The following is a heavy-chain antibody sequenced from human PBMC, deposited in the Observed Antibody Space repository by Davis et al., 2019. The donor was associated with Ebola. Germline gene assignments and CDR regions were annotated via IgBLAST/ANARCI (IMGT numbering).Heavy chain of an antibody. CDR2: ISYDGSNK. CDR3: ARGRITMVRGWFDP. D-gene: IGHD3-10*01. CDR1: GFTFSSYA. J-gene: IGHJ5*02. Sequence: PGGSLRLSCAASGFTFSSYAMHWVRQAPGKGLEWVAVISYDGSNKYYADSVKGRFTISRDNSKNTLYLQMNSLRAEETAVYYCARGRITMVRGWFDPWGQGTLVTVSS. V-gene: IGHV3-30-3*01.